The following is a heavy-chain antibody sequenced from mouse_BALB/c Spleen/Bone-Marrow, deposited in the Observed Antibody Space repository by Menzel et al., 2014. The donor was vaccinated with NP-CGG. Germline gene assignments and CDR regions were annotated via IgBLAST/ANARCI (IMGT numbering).Heavy chain of an antibody. CDR2: ISYDGSN. Sequence: EVQRVESGPGLVKPSQSLSLTCSVTGYSITSGYYWNWIRQFPGNKLEWMGYISYDGSNNYNPSLKNRISITRDTSKNQFFLKLNSVTTEDTATYYCASGNYFNFDYWGQGTTLTVSS. J-gene: IGHJ2*01. CDR1: GYSITSGYY. D-gene: IGHD2-1*01. CDR3: ASGNYFNFDY. V-gene: IGHV3-6*02.